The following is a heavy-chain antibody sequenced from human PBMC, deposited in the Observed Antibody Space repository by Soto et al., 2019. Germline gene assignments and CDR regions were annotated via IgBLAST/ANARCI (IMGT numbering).Heavy chain of an antibody. D-gene: IGHD4-17*01. V-gene: IGHV3-11*06. CDR3: ARGLTVASYFDY. Sequence: QVQLVESGGGLIKPGGSLRLSCAASGFTFSDYYMSWIRQAPGKGLEWVSYISSSSSYTNYTDSVKGRFTISRDNARNSLYLQMNSLRAEDTAVYYCARGLTVASYFDYWGQGTLVTVSS. CDR2: ISSSSSYT. J-gene: IGHJ4*02. CDR1: GFTFSDYY.